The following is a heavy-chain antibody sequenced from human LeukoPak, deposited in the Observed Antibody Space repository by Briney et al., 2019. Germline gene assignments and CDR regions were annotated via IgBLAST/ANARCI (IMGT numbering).Heavy chain of an antibody. CDR1: GGSVSPRSYY. CDR3: ARHFAVILNTNDAFAI. V-gene: IGHV4-39*01. D-gene: IGHD3-9*01. Sequence: PSETLSLTCNVSGGSVSPRSYYWGWIRQPPGKGLEWIGSVYYTGSSYYSPSLTSRVTISINTPKNQFPLKLTSVSAADTASYYCARHFAVILNTNDAFAIWGQGTMVTVSS. J-gene: IGHJ3*02. CDR2: VYYTGSS.